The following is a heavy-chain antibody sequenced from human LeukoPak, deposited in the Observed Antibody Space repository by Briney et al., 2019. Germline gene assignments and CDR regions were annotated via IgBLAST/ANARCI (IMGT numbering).Heavy chain of an antibody. CDR1: GGSISPYY. CDR2: IYYSGST. J-gene: IGHJ3*02. Sequence: PSETLSLTCTVSGGSISPYYWSWVRQPPGKGLEWIGSIYYSGSTNYNPSLKSRVTISVDTSKNQFSLKLSSVTAADTAVYYCARVFDVVVPAAMTDAFDIWGQGTMVTVSS. V-gene: IGHV4-59*01. CDR3: ARVFDVVVPAAMTDAFDI. D-gene: IGHD2-2*01.